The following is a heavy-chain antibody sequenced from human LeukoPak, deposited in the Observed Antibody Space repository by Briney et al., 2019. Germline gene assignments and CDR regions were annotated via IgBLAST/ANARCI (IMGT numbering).Heavy chain of an antibody. Sequence: GRSLRLSCAASGFTFSSYGMHWVRQAPGKGLEWVALISFDGSSQYYAGSVKGRFTISRDNSKNTLYLQMNSLRAEDTAVYYCAKPPEVGATVGYFDYWGQGTLVTVSS. CDR1: GFTFSSYG. D-gene: IGHD1-26*01. CDR3: AKPPEVGATVGYFDY. J-gene: IGHJ4*02. CDR2: ISFDGSSQ. V-gene: IGHV3-30*18.